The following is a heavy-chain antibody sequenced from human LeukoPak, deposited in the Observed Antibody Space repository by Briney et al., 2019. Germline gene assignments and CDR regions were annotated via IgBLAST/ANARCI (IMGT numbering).Heavy chain of an antibody. D-gene: IGHD5-18*01. J-gene: IGHJ4*02. V-gene: IGHV3-30*04. CDR3: ARVRGYSYGPFDY. CDR2: ISYDGSNK. CDR1: GFTFSSYA. Sequence: GGSLRLSCAASGFTFSSYAMHRVRQAPGKGLEWVAVISYDGSNKYYADSVKGRFTISRDNSKNTLYLQMNSLRAEDTAVYYCARVRGYSYGPFDYWGQGTLVTVSS.